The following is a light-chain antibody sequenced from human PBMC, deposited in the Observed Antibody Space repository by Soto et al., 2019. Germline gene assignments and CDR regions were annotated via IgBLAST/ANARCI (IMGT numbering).Light chain of an antibody. CDR2: DVN. CDR1: SSDIGAYNF. J-gene: IGLJ2*01. CDR3: TSWTTSTTMI. Sequence: QSVLPQPASVSGSPGQSITISCTGTSSDIGAYNFVSWYQQHPGKAPKLMLYDVNIRPSGVSNRFSGSKSGNTASLTISGLQAEDEAVDYCTSWTTSTTMIFGGGTKVTV. V-gene: IGLV2-14*03.